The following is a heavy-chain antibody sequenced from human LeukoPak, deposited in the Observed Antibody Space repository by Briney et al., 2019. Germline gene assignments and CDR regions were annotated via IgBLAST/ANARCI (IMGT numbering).Heavy chain of an antibody. CDR3: GMSGDRVPLQDDVFDV. D-gene: IGHD1-26*01. CDR1: GYSFTSYC. J-gene: IGHJ3*01. CDR2: IYPGDSGP. Sequence: GASLQISCKVSGYSFTSYCIGWVRQMPGKGQEWMGIIYPGDSGPTYSPSFQGQVTISVDKSINTAYLQWSSLQASDTAMYYCGMSGDRVPLQDDVFDVWGQGTMVTVST. V-gene: IGHV5-51*01.